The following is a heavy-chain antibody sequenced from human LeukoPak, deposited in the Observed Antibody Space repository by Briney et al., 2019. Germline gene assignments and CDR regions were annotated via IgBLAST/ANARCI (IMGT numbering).Heavy chain of an antibody. V-gene: IGHV1-8*01. D-gene: IGHD3-3*01. CDR3: ARAIFGVVISDY. CDR2: MNPNSGNT. CDR1: GYTFTGYD. J-gene: IGHJ4*02. Sequence: ASVKVSCKASGYTFTGYDINWVRQATGQGLEWMGWMNPNSGNTGYAQKFQGRVTMTRNTSISTAYVELSSLRSEDTAVYYCARAIFGVVISDYWGQGTLVTVSS.